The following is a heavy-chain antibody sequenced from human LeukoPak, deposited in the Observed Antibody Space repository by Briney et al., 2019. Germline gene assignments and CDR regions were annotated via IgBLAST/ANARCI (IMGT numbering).Heavy chain of an antibody. Sequence: HPGGSPRLSCAASGFTFSSYAMSWVRQAPGKGLEWVSAISGSGGSTYYADSVKGRFTISRDNSKNTLYLQMSSLRAEDTAVYYCAKSGALLLWFGELLDYFDYWGQGTLVTVSS. CDR1: GFTFSSYA. V-gene: IGHV3-23*01. CDR3: AKSGALLLWFGELLDYFDY. CDR2: ISGSGGST. D-gene: IGHD3-10*01. J-gene: IGHJ4*02.